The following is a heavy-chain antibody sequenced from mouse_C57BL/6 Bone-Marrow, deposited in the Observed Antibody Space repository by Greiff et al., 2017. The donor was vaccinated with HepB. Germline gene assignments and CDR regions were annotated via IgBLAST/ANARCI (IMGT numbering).Heavy chain of an antibody. D-gene: IGHD2-1*01. Sequence: QVQLKESGAELVRPGASVTLSCKASGYTFTDYEMHWVKQTPVHGLEWIGAIDPETGGTAYNQKFKGKAILTADKSSSTAYMELRSLTSEDSAVYYCTRRGYYGNSWFAYWGQGTLVTVSA. V-gene: IGHV1-15*01. CDR3: TRRGYYGNSWFAY. CDR1: GYTFTDYE. J-gene: IGHJ3*01. CDR2: IDPETGGT.